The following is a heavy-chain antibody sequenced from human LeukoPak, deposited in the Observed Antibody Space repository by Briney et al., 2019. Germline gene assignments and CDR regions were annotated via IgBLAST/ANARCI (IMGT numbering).Heavy chain of an antibody. V-gene: IGHV3-20*04. CDR2: INWNGGST. J-gene: IGHJ4*02. CDR1: GLHFSGTA. D-gene: IGHD1-20*01. CDR3: ARVSYNWNLYYFDY. Sequence: PGGSLRLSCAASGLHFSGTAMSWVRQAPGKGLEWVSGINWNGGSTGYADSVKGRFTISRDNAKNSLYLQMNSLRAEDTALYYCARVSYNWNLYYFDYWGQGTLVTVSS.